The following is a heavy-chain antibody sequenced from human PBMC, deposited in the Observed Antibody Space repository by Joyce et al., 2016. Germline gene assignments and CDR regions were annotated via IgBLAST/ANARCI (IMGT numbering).Heavy chain of an antibody. D-gene: IGHD5-12*01. V-gene: IGHV3-30*04. CDR3: ASSVDIVPTGLPFDY. CDR2: ISYAGSNI. J-gene: IGHJ4*02. CDR1: GFTFSNYA. Sequence: QVQLVESGGGVVQPGRSLRLSCAASGFTFSNYAMHWVRQAPGKGREWLAVISYAGSNIYYAESVKGRLTISRDNSKNTLYLQMNSLRAEDTGVYYCASSVDIVPTGLPFDYWGQGTLVTVSS.